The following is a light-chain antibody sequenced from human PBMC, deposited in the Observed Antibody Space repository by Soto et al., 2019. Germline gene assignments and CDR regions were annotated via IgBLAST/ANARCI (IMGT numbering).Light chain of an antibody. J-gene: IGKJ1*01. V-gene: IGKV1-33*01. CDR2: DAS. CDR3: QQYNNFPWT. Sequence: DIQMTQSPSSLSASVGDRVTITCQASQDIRKYLNWYQQKPGKAPKLLIYDASSLETGVPSRFSGSGSGTDFTFTISSLQPEDIATYYCQQYNNFPWTFGQGTKVEIK. CDR1: QDIRKY.